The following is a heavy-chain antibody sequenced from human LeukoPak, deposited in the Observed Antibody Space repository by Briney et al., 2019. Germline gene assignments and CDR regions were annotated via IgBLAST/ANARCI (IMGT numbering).Heavy chain of an antibody. D-gene: IGHD3-22*01. J-gene: IGHJ4*02. CDR1: GFTFSSYG. CDR2: VWYDGSNK. CDR3: ARDLYYDSSGSDY. Sequence: PGRSLRLSCAASGFTFSSYGMHWVRQAPGKGLEWVAVVWYDGSNKYYADSVKGRFTISRDNSKNTLYLQMNSLRAEDTAVYYCARDLYYDSSGSDYWGQGTLVTVSS. V-gene: IGHV3-33*01.